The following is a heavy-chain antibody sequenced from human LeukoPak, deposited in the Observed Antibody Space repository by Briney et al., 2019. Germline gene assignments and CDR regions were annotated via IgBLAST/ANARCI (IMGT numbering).Heavy chain of an antibody. CDR2: IWYDGSNK. Sequence: GGSLRLSCAVSGFTFSRHGMHWVRQAPGKGLEWVAVIWYDGSNKYYADSVKGRFTISRDNSENTLYLQMNSLRAEDTALYYCASDGIAVDRGIGYFDYWGQGTLVTVSS. D-gene: IGHD6-13*01. J-gene: IGHJ4*02. CDR1: GFTFSRHG. CDR3: ASDGIAVDRGIGYFDY. V-gene: IGHV3-33*08.